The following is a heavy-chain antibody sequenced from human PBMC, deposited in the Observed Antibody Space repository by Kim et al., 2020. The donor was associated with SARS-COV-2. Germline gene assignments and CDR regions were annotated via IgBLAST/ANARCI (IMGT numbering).Heavy chain of an antibody. D-gene: IGHD4-17*01. CDR3: AAGLYDYGGNVRR. V-gene: IGHV3-23*01. CDR1: GLRFSNSD. J-gene: IGHJ4*02. CDR2: ISRSGDST. Sequence: GGSLRLSCAASGLRFSNSDMSWVRQAPGKGLEWVSAISRSGDSTDYADSVKGRFTISRDSSKNTLYLQMNNLRAEDTAVYYCAAGLYDYGGNVRRWRQGT.